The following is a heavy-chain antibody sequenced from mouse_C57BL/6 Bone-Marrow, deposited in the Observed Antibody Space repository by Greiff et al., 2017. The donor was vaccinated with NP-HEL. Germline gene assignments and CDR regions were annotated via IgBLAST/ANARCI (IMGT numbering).Heavy chain of an antibody. J-gene: IGHJ1*03. D-gene: IGHD1-1*01. V-gene: IGHV14-4*01. Sequence: DVQLQESGAELVRPGASVKLSCTASGFNIKDDYMHWVKQRPEQGLEWIGWIDPENGDTEYASKFQGKATITADTSSNTAYLQLSSLTSEDTAVYYCTTLLLRWYFDVWGTGTTVTVSS. CDR2: IDPENGDT. CDR1: GFNIKDDY. CDR3: TTLLLRWYFDV.